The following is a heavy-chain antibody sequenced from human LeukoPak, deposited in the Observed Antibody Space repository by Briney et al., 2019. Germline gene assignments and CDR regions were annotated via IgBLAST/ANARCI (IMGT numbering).Heavy chain of an antibody. D-gene: IGHD6-13*01. J-gene: IGHJ3*02. CDR2: INWDGGST. CDR1: GFTFDDYG. V-gene: IGHV3-20*04. Sequence: PGGSLRLSCAASGFTFDDYGMSWVRQAPGKELEWVSGINWDGGSTGYADSVKGRFTISRDNAKNSLYLQMNSLRAEDTALYYCARTKQQLVLDAFDIWGQGTMVTVSS. CDR3: ARTKQQLVLDAFDI.